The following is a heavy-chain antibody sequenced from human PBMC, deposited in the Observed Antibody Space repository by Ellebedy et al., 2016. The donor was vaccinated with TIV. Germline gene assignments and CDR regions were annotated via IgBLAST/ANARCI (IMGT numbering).Heavy chain of an antibody. Sequence: AASVKVSCKASGYTFTSYGISWVRQAPGQGLEWMGGISGYNGDTNYAQQFQGRLTLTTDTSTSTAYMELRSLTSDDTAVYFCARTAAAGTALGDYWGQGTLVTVSS. J-gene: IGHJ4*02. D-gene: IGHD6-13*01. V-gene: IGHV1-18*01. CDR3: ARTAAAGTALGDY. CDR2: ISGYNGDT. CDR1: GYTFTSYG.